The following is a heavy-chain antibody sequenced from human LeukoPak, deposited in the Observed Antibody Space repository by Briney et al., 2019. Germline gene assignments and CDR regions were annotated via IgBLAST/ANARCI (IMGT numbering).Heavy chain of an antibody. Sequence: GGSLRLSCEAPGFTDSSNYMSWAPRAPGRGLEGVSVIYSGGSTYYADSVKGRFTISRDNSKNTLYLQMNSLRAEDTAVYYCAKSDSKYYFDYWGQGTLVTVSS. D-gene: IGHD3-22*01. CDR2: IYSGGST. CDR3: AKSDSKYYFDY. CDR1: GFTDSSNY. V-gene: IGHV3-66*01. J-gene: IGHJ4*02.